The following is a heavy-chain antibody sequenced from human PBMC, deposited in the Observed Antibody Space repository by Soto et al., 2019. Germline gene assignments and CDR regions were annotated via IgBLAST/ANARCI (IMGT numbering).Heavy chain of an antibody. V-gene: IGHV1-69*13. J-gene: IGHJ4*02. CDR2: IIPIFGTA. D-gene: IGHD1-26*01. CDR3: AGSLRGSYYFDY. Sequence: SVKVSCKASGGTFSSYAISWVRQAPGQGLEWMGGIIPIFGTANYAQKFQGRVTITADESTSTAYMELSSLRSEDTAVYYFAGSLRGSYYFDYWGQGTLVTVS. CDR1: GGTFSSYA.